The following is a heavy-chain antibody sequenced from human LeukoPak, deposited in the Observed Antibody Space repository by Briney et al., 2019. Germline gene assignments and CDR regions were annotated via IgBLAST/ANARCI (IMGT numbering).Heavy chain of an antibody. V-gene: IGHV4-39*01. CDR3: ARLRLMSDAITYHAFDI. J-gene: IGHJ3*02. Sequence: PSETLSLTCTVSGGSISSSSYYWGWIRQPPGKGLEWIGSIYYSGSTYYNPSLKSRVTISVDTSKNQFSLKLSSVTAADTAEYYCARLRLMSDAITYHAFDIWGQGTMLTVSS. D-gene: IGHD2-2*02. CDR2: IYYSGST. CDR1: GGSISSSSYY.